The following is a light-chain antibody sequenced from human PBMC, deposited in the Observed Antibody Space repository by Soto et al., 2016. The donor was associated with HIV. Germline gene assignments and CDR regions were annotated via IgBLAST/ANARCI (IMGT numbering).Light chain of an antibody. Sequence: DIQMTQSPSSVSASVGDRVTITCRASQAINSRLAWYQQNPGKAPEVLITATYTLQDGVPSRFSGSASGGTGTDFTLTISSLQPDDFATYYCQQSYSTPHTFGGGTKVEIK. V-gene: IGKV1-12*01. CDR3: QQSYSTPHT. CDR1: QAINSR. J-gene: IGKJ4*01. CDR2: ATY.